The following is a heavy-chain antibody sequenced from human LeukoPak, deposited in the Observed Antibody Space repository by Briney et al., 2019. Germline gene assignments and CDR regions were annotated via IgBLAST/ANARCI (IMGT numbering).Heavy chain of an antibody. CDR1: GFTVSSNY. Sequence: GGSLRLSCAASGFTVSSNYMSWVRQAPGKGLEWVSILSGDGGTTLYADSVKGRFTISRDNSKNSLYQEMNSLRTDDTAFYYCAKGIAVAGFHFDYWGHGTLVIVSS. CDR2: LSGDGGTT. CDR3: AKGIAVAGFHFDY. D-gene: IGHD6-19*01. V-gene: IGHV3-43*02. J-gene: IGHJ4*01.